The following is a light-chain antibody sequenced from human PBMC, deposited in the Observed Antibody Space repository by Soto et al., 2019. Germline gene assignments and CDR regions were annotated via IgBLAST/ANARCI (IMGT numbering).Light chain of an antibody. J-gene: IGKJ2*01. CDR3: QQYCRT. Sequence: EIVMTQSPATLSVAPGVRATLSCRASQSVSNNLAWYQQKPGQPPRLLIYGASTRATGVPARFSGSGSGTEFTLTISSLQSEDFAVYYCQQYCRTFGQGTKLEIE. V-gene: IGKV3-15*01. CDR1: QSVSNN. CDR2: GAS.